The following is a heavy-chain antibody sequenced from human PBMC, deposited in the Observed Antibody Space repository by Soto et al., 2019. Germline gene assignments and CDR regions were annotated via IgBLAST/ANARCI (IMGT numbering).Heavy chain of an antibody. Sequence: ASVKVSCKASGGTFSSYAISWVRQAPGQGLEWMGGTIPIFGTANYAQKFQGRVTITADKSTSTAYMELSSLRSEDTAVYYCASVFGELLSNYYYGMDVWGQGTTVTVSS. D-gene: IGHD3-10*02. J-gene: IGHJ6*02. CDR3: ASVFGELLSNYYYGMDV. CDR2: TIPIFGTA. V-gene: IGHV1-69*06. CDR1: GGTFSSYA.